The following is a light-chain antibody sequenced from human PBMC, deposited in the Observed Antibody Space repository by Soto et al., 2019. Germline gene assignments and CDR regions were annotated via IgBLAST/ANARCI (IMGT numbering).Light chain of an antibody. CDR1: QTISSW. J-gene: IGKJ1*01. Sequence: EIVMTQSPSTLSGSLGERATLTCRASQTISSWLAWYQQKPGKAPKLLIYKASTLKSGFPSRFSGSGSGTEFTLTISSLQPDDFATYYCQHYNSYSEAFGQGTKVDIK. V-gene: IGKV1-5*03. CDR3: QHYNSYSEA. CDR2: KAS.